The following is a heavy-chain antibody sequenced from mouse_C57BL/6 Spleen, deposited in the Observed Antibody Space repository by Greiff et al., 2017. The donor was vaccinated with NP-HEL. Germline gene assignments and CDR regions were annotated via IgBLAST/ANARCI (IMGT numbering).Heavy chain of an antibody. CDR1: GFNIKNTY. CDR2: IDPANGNT. J-gene: IGHJ2*01. Sequence: EVQLQQSVAELVRPGASVKLSCTASGFNIKNTYMHWVKQRPEQGLEWIGRIDPANGNTKYAPQFQGKATITADTSSNTAYLQLSSLTSEDTAIYYCARKRGFYYDYDGGTFDYWGQGTTLTVSS. D-gene: IGHD2-4*01. CDR3: ARKRGFYYDYDGGTFDY. V-gene: IGHV14-3*01.